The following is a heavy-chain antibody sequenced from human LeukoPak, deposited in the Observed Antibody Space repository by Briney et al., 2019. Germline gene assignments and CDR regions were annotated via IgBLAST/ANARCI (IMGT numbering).Heavy chain of an antibody. V-gene: IGHV3-53*05. D-gene: IGHD3-22*01. J-gene: IGHJ1*01. CDR1: GFSVSGNY. CDR2: IYGVGGST. Sequence: GGSLRLSCAASGFSVSGNYMSWVRQAPGKGLEWVSAIYGVGGSTFYADSVKGRFTISRDNSRNTLYLQMNSLRAEDTALYYCAKDRGYYDSPKYLQHWGQGTLVTVSS. CDR3: AKDRGYYDSPKYLQH.